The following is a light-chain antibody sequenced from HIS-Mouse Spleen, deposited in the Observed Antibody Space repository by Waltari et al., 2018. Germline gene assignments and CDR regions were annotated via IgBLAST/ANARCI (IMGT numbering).Light chain of an antibody. CDR2: AAS. CDR3: QQLNSYPPT. Sequence: IQLTQSPSFLSASVGDRVTITFRSSQGISRYLAWYQQKPGKAPKLLIYAASTLQSGGPARFSGSGSGTEFTLTISSLQPEDFATYYCQQLNSYPPTFGQGTKVEIK. J-gene: IGKJ1*01. V-gene: IGKV1-9*01. CDR1: QGISRY.